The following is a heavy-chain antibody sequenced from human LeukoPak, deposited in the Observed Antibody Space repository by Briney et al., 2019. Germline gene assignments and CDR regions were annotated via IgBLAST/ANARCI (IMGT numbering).Heavy chain of an antibody. J-gene: IGHJ3*02. CDR3: ARRRDGTAFDI. CDR1: GDSVSSNSVT. V-gene: IGHV6-1*01. Sequence: SQTLSLTCAISGDSVSSNSVTWNWIRQSPSRGLEWLGRTYYRSTWYNDYAVSVRGRITVNPDTSKNQFSLHLNSVTPEDTAVYYCARRRDGTAFDIWGQGTVVTVSS. CDR2: TYYRSTWYN.